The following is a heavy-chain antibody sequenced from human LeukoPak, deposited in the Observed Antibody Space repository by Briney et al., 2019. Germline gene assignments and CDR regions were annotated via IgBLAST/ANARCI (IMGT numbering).Heavy chain of an antibody. CDR2: ISYDGSNK. V-gene: IGHV3-30-3*01. Sequence: GGSLRLSCAASGFTFSSYAMHGVRQAPGKGLEGGAVISYDGSNKYYADSVKGRFTISRDNSKNTLYLQMNSLRAEDTAVYYCARDLTTVTRGEFDYWGQGTLVTVSS. CDR1: GFTFSSYA. J-gene: IGHJ4*02. CDR3: ARDLTTVTRGEFDY. D-gene: IGHD4-17*01.